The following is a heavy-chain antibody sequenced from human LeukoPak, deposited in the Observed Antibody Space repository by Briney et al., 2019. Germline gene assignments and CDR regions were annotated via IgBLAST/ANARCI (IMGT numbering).Heavy chain of an antibody. D-gene: IGHD4/OR15-4a*01. CDR2: ISDNGGGT. V-gene: IGHV3-23*01. CDR1: GFIFRNYA. Sequence: PGGSLRLSCVASGFIFRNYAMSWVRQAPGEGLEWVSGISDNGGGTYYADSLKGRFTISRDNSKNMLYLQMNSLRAEDMAVYYCAKESGALGAPLYDYWGRGILVTASS. CDR3: AKESGALGAPLYDY. J-gene: IGHJ4*02.